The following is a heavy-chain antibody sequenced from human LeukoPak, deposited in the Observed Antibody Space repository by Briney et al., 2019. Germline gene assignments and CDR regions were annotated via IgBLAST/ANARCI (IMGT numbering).Heavy chain of an antibody. J-gene: IGHJ4*02. CDR2: IKQDGSEK. D-gene: IGHD3-22*01. CDR1: GFTFNSNW. Sequence: PAGTLSLSCVASGFTFNSNWMSWVRQAPGKGLEWVANIKQDGSEKYYVDSVKGRFTISRDNAKNSLSLQMNRRRGEDTAVYYCARDKYYDRYCDSWGQGTLVTVSS. CDR3: ARDKYYDRYCDS. V-gene: IGHV3-7*01.